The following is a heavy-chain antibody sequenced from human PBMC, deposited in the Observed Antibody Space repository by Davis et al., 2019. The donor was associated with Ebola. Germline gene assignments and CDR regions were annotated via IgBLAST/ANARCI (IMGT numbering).Heavy chain of an antibody. V-gene: IGHV4-59*01. CDR3: ARDKGWLQSSYFDY. CDR1: GGSISSYY. J-gene: IGHJ4*02. D-gene: IGHD5-24*01. CDR2: IYYSGST. Sequence: SETLSLTCTVSGGSISSYYWSWIRQPPGKGLEWIGYIYYSGSTNYNPSLKSRVTISVDTSKNQFSLKLSSVTAADTAVYYCARDKGWLQSSYFDYWGQGTLVTVSS.